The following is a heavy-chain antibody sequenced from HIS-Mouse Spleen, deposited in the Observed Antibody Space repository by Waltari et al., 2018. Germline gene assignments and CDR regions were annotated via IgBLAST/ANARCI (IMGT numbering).Heavy chain of an antibody. J-gene: IGHJ6*02. V-gene: IGHV1-18*01. CDR1: GYTFTSYV. D-gene: IGHD6-13*01. CDR2: ISAYNGNT. CDR3: ARDHSSSWYYYYYGMDV. Sequence: QVQLVQSGAEGKKPGASVQVSCKASGYTFTSYVISWWRQAPGQGLEGMGWISAYNGNTNYAQKLQGRVTMTTDTSTSTAYMELRSLRSDDTAVYYCARDHSSSWYYYYYGMDVWGQGTTVTVSS.